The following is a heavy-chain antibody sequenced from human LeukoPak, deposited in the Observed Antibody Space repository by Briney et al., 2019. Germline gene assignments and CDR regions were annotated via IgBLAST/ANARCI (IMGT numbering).Heavy chain of an antibody. Sequence: PSETLSLTCAVYGGSFSGYYWSWIRQPPGKGLEWIGYIYYSGSTNYNPSLKSRVTISVDTSKNQFSLKLSSVTAADTAVYYCARDQGLMGLNYWGQGTLVTVSS. J-gene: IGHJ4*02. CDR1: GGSFSGYY. D-gene: IGHD2-8*01. CDR3: ARDQGLMGLNY. CDR2: IYYSGST. V-gene: IGHV4-59*01.